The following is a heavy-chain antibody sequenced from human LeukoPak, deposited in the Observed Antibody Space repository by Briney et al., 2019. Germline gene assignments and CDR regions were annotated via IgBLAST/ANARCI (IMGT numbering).Heavy chain of an antibody. D-gene: IGHD3-9*01. CDR3: AISGPYYDILTGCQAPSFDY. J-gene: IGHJ4*02. CDR1: GYTFTSYG. Sequence: GSVKVSCKASGYTFTSYGISWVRQAPGQGLEWMGWISAYNGNTNYAQKLQGRVTMTTDTSTSTAYMELRSLRSDDTAVYYCAISGPYYDILTGCQAPSFDYWGQGTLVTVSS. CDR2: ISAYNGNT. V-gene: IGHV1-18*01.